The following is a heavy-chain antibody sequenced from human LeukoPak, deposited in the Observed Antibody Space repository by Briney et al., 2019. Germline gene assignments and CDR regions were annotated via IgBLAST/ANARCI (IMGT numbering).Heavy chain of an antibody. V-gene: IGHV3-21*01. J-gene: IGHJ4*02. CDR1: GFTFSSYS. Sequence: GGXXRLSCAASGFTFSSYSMNWVRQAPGKGLEWVSSISSSSSYIYYADSVKGRFTISRDNAKNSLYLQMNRLRAEDTAVYYCARGGGYDYVWGSYQSEGYYFDYWGQGTLVTVSS. CDR2: ISSSSSYI. D-gene: IGHD3-16*02. CDR3: ARGGGYDYVWGSYQSEGYYFDY.